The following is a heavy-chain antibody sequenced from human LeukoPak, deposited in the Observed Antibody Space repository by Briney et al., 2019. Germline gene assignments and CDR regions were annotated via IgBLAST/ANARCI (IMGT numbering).Heavy chain of an antibody. CDR1: GGSISSSSYY. CDR3: ARRTSQLRGAFDI. V-gene: IGHV4-39*01. D-gene: IGHD6-13*01. Sequence: PSETLSLTCTVSGGSISSSSYYWGWIRQPPGKGLEWIGSIYYSGSTYYNPSLKSRVTISVDTSKNQFSLKLSSVTAADTAVYYCARRTSQLRGAFDIWGQGTMVTVSS. J-gene: IGHJ3*02. CDR2: IYYSGST.